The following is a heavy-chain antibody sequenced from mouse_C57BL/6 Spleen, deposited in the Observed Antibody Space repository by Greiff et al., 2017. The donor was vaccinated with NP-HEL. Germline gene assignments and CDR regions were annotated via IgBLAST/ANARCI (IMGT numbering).Heavy chain of an antibody. J-gene: IGHJ1*03. D-gene: IGHD1-1*01. Sequence: VQLQQPGAELVRPGTSVKLSCKASGYTFTSYWMHWVKQRPGQGLEWIGVIDPSDSYTNYNQKFKGKATLTVDTSSSTAYMQLSSLTSEDSAVYYCASVEGLRSSYWYFDVWGTGTTVTVSS. CDR2: IDPSDSYT. CDR3: ASVEGLRSSYWYFDV. CDR1: GYTFTSYW. V-gene: IGHV1-59*01.